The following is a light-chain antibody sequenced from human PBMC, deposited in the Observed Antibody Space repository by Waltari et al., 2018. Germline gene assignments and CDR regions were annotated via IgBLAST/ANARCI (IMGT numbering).Light chain of an antibody. Sequence: EIVMTQSPATLSVSPGERATLSCRAIQSIASNLAWYQQKPGQAPRLLISGASSRATGIPARFSGSGSGTDFTLTISTMQSEDFAVYYCQQYYDWPPYTFGQGTKLEIK. CDR2: GAS. V-gene: IGKV3-15*01. J-gene: IGKJ2*01. CDR3: QQYYDWPPYT. CDR1: QSIASN.